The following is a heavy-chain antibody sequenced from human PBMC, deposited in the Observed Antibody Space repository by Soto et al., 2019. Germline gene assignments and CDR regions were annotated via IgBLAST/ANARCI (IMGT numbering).Heavy chain of an antibody. V-gene: IGHV2-5*02. Sequence: QITLKESSPTLVKPTQTLTLTCTFSGFSLSSNGVGVGWIRQPPGKALEWLALIYWDDDKRYSPSLKGRLTITKDTSKNQVVLKMPHMDPVDTVTYYCAHTLVGSPFAYWGQGTLVTVSS. CDR2: IYWDDDK. CDR3: AHTLVGSPFAY. CDR1: GFSLSSNGVG. J-gene: IGHJ4*02.